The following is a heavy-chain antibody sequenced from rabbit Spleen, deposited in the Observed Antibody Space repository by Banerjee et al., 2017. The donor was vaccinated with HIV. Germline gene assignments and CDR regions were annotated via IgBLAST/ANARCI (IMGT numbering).Heavy chain of an antibody. Sequence: QSLEESGGDLVKPGASLTLTCTASGFSFSNSDYMCWVRQAPGKGLEWIACIYVFNGGTYYASWAKGRFTISKTSSTTVTLQLNSLTAADTATYFCARWASSDGYFDLWGQGTLVTVS. CDR3: ARWASSDGYFDL. D-gene: IGHD1-1*01. V-gene: IGHV1S40*01. CDR1: GFSFSNSDY. J-gene: IGHJ4*01. CDR2: IYVFNGGT.